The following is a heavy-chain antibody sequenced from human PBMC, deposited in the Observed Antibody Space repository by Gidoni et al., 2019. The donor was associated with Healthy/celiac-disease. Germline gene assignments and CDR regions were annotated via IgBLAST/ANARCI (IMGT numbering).Heavy chain of an antibody. CDR1: GFTFSSYG. CDR3: AKVARGSSSDY. D-gene: IGHD6-6*01. V-gene: IGHV3-30*18. CDR2: ISYDGSNK. Sequence: QVQLVESGGGVVQPGRSLRLSCAASGFTFSSYGMHWVRQAPGKGLEWVAVISYDGSNKYDADSVKGRFTISRDNSKNTLYLQMNSLRAEDTAVYYCAKVARGSSSDYWGQGTLVTVSS. J-gene: IGHJ4*02.